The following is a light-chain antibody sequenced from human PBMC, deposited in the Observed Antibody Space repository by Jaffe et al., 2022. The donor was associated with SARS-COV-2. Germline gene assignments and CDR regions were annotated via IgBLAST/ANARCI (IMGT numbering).Light chain of an antibody. CDR3: SSYTSSSLWV. J-gene: IGLJ3*02. V-gene: IGLV2-14*03. Sequence: QSALTQPASVSGSPGQPITISCTGTNSDVGGFNYVSWYQLHPGTVPKLMIYDVSNRPSGVSNRFSGSKSGNTASLTISGLQAEDEADYYCSSYTSSSLWVFGGGTKLTVL. CDR1: NSDVGGFNY. CDR2: DVS.